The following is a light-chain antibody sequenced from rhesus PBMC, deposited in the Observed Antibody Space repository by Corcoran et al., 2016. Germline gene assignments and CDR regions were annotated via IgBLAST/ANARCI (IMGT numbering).Light chain of an antibody. Sequence: DIQMTQSPSSLSASVGDTVTITCRASQSITSWLDWYQQKPGKAPKLLIFKAASWQRGVLSRFRGSGSGTDFTLPLSSLQSENFATYSCQKYNSSPFTFGPGTKLEIK. V-gene: IGKV1-22*01. CDR3: QKYNSSPFT. J-gene: IGKJ3*01. CDR1: QSITSW. CDR2: KAA.